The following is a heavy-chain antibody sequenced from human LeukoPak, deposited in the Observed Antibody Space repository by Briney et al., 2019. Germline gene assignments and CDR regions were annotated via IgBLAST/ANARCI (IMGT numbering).Heavy chain of an antibody. Sequence: GGWVRLSCAACGCTFSSYAMRGVGQARGKGGEGVSAISGRGGSTYYADSVKGRFTISRDNSHYTLYLQMNSLRAEDKAVYYCAKGHQNQWIVVLIHWNDYYFPHWGQGTLVTVSS. D-gene: IGHD3-22*01. V-gene: IGHV3-23*01. J-gene: IGHJ4*02. CDR2: ISGRGGST. CDR1: GCTFSSYA. CDR3: AKGHQNQWIVVLIHWNDYYFPH.